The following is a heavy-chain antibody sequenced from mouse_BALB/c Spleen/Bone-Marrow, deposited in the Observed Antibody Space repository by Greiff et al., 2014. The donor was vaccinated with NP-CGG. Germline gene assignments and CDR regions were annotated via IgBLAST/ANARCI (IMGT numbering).Heavy chain of an antibody. Sequence: VQLQQSGAELVRPGASVKLSCKASGYSFTSYWMNWVKQRPRHGLEWIGMIHPSDTETRLNQRFKDKATLTVDKSSSTAYMQLNSPTSEDSAVYYSARLEGNYGSTFAYWGQGTLVTVSA. CDR2: IHPSDTET. D-gene: IGHD1-1*01. V-gene: IGHV1-52*01. J-gene: IGHJ3*01. CDR3: ARLEGNYGSTFAY. CDR1: GYSFTSYW.